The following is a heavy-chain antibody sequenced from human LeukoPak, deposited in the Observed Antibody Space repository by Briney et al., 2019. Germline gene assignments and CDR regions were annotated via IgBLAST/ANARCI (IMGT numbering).Heavy chain of an antibody. D-gene: IGHD2-2*01. CDR1: GYTLTSYY. V-gene: IGHV1-46*01. Sequence: ASVKVSCKASGYTLTSYYMHWVRQAPGQGLEWVGKINPSGGSTSYAQKFQGRVTMTRDMSTSTVYMELSSLRSEDTAVYYCARVRDCSSTSCYYSAFDIWGQGTMVTVSS. J-gene: IGHJ3*02. CDR3: ARVRDCSSTSCYYSAFDI. CDR2: INPSGGST.